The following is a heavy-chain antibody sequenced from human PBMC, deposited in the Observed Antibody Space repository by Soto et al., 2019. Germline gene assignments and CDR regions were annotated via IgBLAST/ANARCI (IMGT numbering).Heavy chain of an antibody. CDR1: GGFVSSGSYY. J-gene: IGHJ3*02. D-gene: IGHD1-1*01. Sequence: QVQLQQWGAGLLKPSETLSLTCAVYGGFVSSGSYYWSWIRQPPGTGLEWIGEMSHSGGTNFNPSLKSRVTISVDSSKNQFSLKMGSVTAADTALYYCARVERGTATTVVDAFDIWGPGTMVTVSS. CDR3: ARVERGTATTVVDAFDI. CDR2: MSHSGGT. V-gene: IGHV4-34*01.